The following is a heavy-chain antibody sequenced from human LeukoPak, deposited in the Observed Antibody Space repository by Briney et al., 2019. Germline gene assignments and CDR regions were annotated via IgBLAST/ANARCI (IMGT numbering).Heavy chain of an antibody. V-gene: IGHV4-59*01. CDR1: GASISSYY. J-gene: IGHJ2*01. Sequence: SETLSLTCTVSGASISSYYWSWIRQPPGQGLEWIGYIYYSVTTNYNPSLKSRVTISVDTSKNQFSLRLSSVTAADTAVYYCARQPRYWYFDLWGRGTLVTVSS. CDR2: IYYSVTT. CDR3: ARQPRYWYFDL.